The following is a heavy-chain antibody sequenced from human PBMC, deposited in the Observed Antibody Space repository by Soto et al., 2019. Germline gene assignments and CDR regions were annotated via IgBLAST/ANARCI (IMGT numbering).Heavy chain of an antibody. V-gene: IGHV3-30-3*01. CDR1: GFTFSNYV. Sequence: QGQLVESGGGVVQPGRSLLLSCAASGFTFSNYVMHWVRQAPGKGLELVTLISYDGIKKYYADSVKGRFTISRANSKHTLYLELNNPRPQDTAVHDCGVALYRTTWANYNGVEVWGQGTAVTFSS. D-gene: IGHD1-26*01. CDR2: ISYDGIKK. J-gene: IGHJ6*02. CDR3: GVALYRTTWANYNGVEV.